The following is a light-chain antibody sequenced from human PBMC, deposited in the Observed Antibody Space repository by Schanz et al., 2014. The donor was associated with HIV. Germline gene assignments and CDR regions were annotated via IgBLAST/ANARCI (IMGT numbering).Light chain of an antibody. J-gene: IGLJ2*01. CDR1: SSNIGSNT. CDR2: SNN. CDR3: QSYDSSLRVVV. Sequence: QSVLTQPPSASGTPGQRVTISCSGSSSNIGSNTVNWYQQLPGTAPKLLIYSNNQRPSGVPDRFSGSKSGTSASLAISGLQSEDEADYYCQSYDSSLRVVVFGGGTKLTVL. V-gene: IGLV1-44*01.